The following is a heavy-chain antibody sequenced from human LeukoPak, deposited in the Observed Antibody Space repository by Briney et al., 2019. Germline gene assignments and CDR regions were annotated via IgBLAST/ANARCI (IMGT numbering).Heavy chain of an antibody. J-gene: IGHJ4*02. V-gene: IGHV1-2*02. CDR1: GYTFIVYY. Sequence: GASVKVSCKTSGYTFIVYYIHWVRQAPGQGLEWMGWIDPRTGDTHYAHQFRDRLTMTRDTSISTAYMDLSRLTSDDTAMYFCAKDWEMRYWQGGFDSWGQGTLISVSS. D-gene: IGHD2-15*01. CDR2: IDPRTGDT. CDR3: AKDWEMRYWQGGFDS.